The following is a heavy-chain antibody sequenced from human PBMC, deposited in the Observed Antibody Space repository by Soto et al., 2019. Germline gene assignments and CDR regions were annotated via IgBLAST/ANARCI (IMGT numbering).Heavy chain of an antibody. CDR2: INSDGTTT. CDR3: TRGGATGAGIYHFEN. V-gene: IGHV3-74*01. D-gene: IGHD3-10*01. CDR1: GFTFTRNW. J-gene: IGHJ4*02. Sequence: EVQLVESGGGLVQPGGSLRLACAASGFTFTRNWMHWVRQAPGKGLVWVSRINSDGTTTTYADSVKCRCTISRDNAKNTVYLQVNRLGGEDRAVYYCTRGGATGAGIYHFENWGQGTLVTVSS.